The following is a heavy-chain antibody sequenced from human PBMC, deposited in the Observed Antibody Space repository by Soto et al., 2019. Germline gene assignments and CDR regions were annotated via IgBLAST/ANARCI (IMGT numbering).Heavy chain of an antibody. V-gene: IGHV3-23*01. CDR2: ITGSAGGT. CDR1: GFTFSNYA. D-gene: IGHD1-1*01. J-gene: IGHJ4*02. CDR3: ARESEH. Sequence: GGSLRLSCAASGFTFSNYAMSWVRQAPGKGLEWVSTITGSAGGTYYADSMKGRFTISRDNSKSTLYLQMYSLRVEDTAVYYCARESEHWGQGTLVTVSS.